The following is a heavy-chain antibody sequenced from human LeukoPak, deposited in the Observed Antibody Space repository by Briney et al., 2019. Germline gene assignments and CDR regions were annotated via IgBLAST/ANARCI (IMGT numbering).Heavy chain of an antibody. D-gene: IGHD6-13*01. CDR2: IIPIFGTA. Sequence: ASVKVSCKASGGTFSSYAISWVRQAPGQGLEWMGRIIPIFGTANYAQKFQGRVTFTTDESTSTAYMELSSLRSEDTAVYYCARDSEYSSSFAFDIWGQGTMVTVSS. V-gene: IGHV1-69*05. CDR3: ARDSEYSSSFAFDI. CDR1: GGTFSSYA. J-gene: IGHJ3*02.